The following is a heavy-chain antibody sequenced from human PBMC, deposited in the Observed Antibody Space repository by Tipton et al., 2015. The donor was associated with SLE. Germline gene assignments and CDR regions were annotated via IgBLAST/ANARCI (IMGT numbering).Heavy chain of an antibody. CDR1: GGSISSSSYY. CDR2: IYYSGST. D-gene: IGHD1-26*01. CDR3: ARGATTKTWFDP. Sequence: TLSLTCTVSGGSISSSSYYWGWIRQPPGKGLEWIGSIYYSGSTYYNPSLKSRVTTSVDTSKNQFSLKLSSVTAADTAVYYCARGATTKTWFDPWGQGTLVTVSS. V-gene: IGHV4-39*07. J-gene: IGHJ5*02.